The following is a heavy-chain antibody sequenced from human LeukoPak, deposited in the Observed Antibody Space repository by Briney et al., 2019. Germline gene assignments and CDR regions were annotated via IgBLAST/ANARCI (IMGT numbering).Heavy chain of an antibody. CDR1: GFTFSSYG. V-gene: IGHV3-30*02. J-gene: IGHJ1*01. CDR3: AKVENDILTITEYFQH. D-gene: IGHD3-9*01. CDR2: IRYDGSNK. Sequence: GGSLRLSCAASGFTFSSYGIHWVRQAPGKGLEWVAFIRYDGSNKNHADSVKGRFTISRDNSKNTLYLQMNSLRAEDTAVYYCAKVENDILTITEYFQHWGQGTLVTVSS.